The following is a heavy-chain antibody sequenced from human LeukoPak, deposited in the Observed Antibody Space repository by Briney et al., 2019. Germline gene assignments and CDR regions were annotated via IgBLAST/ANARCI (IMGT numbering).Heavy chain of an antibody. V-gene: IGHV3-21*01. J-gene: IGHJ6*04. CDR2: ISGSSSYI. CDR1: GFTFSSYS. D-gene: IGHD3-22*01. Sequence: GGSLRLSCAASGFTFSSYSMNWVRQAPGKGLEWVSSISGSSSYIYYADSVKGRFTISRDNAKNSLYLQMNSLRAEDTAVYYCARDLYYDSSGLVAVWGKGTTVTVSS. CDR3: ARDLYYDSSGLVAV.